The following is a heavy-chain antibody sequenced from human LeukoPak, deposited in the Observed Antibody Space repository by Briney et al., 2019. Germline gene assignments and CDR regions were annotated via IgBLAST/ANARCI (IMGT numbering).Heavy chain of an antibody. CDR3: ARQTWLGGTNYYMDV. Sequence: SETLSLTCAVYGGSFSGYYWSWIRQPPGKGLEWIGSIYYSGSTYYNPSLKSRVTISVDTSKNQFSLKLSSVTAADTAVYYCARQTWLGGTNYYMDVWGKGTTVTISS. D-gene: IGHD1-26*01. V-gene: IGHV4-34*01. J-gene: IGHJ6*03. CDR1: GGSFSGYY. CDR2: IYYSGST.